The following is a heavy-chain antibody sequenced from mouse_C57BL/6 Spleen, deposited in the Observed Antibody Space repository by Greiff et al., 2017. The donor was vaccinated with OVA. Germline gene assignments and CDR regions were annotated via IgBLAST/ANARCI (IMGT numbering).Heavy chain of an antibody. CDR1: GYSFTGYY. CDR2: IYPYNGGT. V-gene: IGHV1-31*01. J-gene: IGHJ2*01. CDR3: ASGGSYFDY. Sequence: EVQLQQSGPELVKPGASVKISCKASGYSFTGYYMHWVKQSPGNILDWIGYIYPYNGGTNYNQKFKGKATLTVDKSSSTAYMERRSLTSEDSAVYYCASGGSYFDYWGQGTTLTVSS.